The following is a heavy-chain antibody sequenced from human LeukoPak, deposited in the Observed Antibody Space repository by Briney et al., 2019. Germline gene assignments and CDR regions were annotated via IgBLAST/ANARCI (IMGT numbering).Heavy chain of an antibody. CDR2: IYYSGGT. D-gene: IGHD3-9*01. V-gene: IGHV4-59*01. CDR1: GGSISSYY. Sequence: SETLSLTCTVSGGSISSYYWSWIRQSPGKGLEWIGYIYYSGGTNYNPSLKSRVTISVDTSKNQFSLKLSSVTAADTAVYYCARSSSTGYYPTYYYYYMDVWGKGTTVTISS. CDR3: ARSSSTGYYPTYYYYYMDV. J-gene: IGHJ6*03.